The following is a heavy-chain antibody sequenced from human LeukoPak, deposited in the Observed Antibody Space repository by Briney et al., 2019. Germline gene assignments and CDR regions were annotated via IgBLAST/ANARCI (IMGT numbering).Heavy chain of an antibody. Sequence: PSETLPLTCTVSGGSINSSSYSWGWIRQPPGKGLEWIGSIYYSRTTYYNPSLKSRVTISVDTSKIQFSLKLSSVAATDTAVYFCARLRFDFWSGYTHPYFDYWGQGTLVTVSS. J-gene: IGHJ4*02. V-gene: IGHV4-39*01. D-gene: IGHD3-3*01. CDR2: IYYSRTT. CDR1: GGSINSSSYS. CDR3: ARLRFDFWSGYTHPYFDY.